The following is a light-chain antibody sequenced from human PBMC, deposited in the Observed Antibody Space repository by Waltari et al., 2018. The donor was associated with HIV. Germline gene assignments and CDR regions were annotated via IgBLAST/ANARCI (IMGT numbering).Light chain of an antibody. CDR3: SSFAGSNNLMV. CDR2: QVN. J-gene: IGLJ2*01. CDR1: SSDVGGYNY. V-gene: IGLV2-8*01. Sequence: QSALTQPPSASGSPGQSVPISCTGTSSDVGGYNYVSWYQQHPGKAPKLMIYQVNKRPSGVPARFSGTKSGNRASLTVSGLQAEDEADYYCSSFAGSNNLMVFGGGTKLTVL.